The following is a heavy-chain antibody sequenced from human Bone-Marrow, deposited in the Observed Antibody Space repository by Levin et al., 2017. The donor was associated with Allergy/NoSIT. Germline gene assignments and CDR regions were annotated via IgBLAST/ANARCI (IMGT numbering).Heavy chain of an antibody. V-gene: IGHV3-23*01. CDR1: GFTFSSYA. D-gene: IGHD2-2*01. J-gene: IGHJ4*02. CDR2: ISGNGRTT. Sequence: AGGSLRLSCAASGFTFSSYAMSWVRQAPGKGLEWVSAISGNGRTTNYANSVKGRFTISRDNSKNTLFLQMNSLRNDDTAVYFWVREADCTSTSGYYFDSWGQGILVTVSS. CDR3: VREADCTSTSGYYFDS.